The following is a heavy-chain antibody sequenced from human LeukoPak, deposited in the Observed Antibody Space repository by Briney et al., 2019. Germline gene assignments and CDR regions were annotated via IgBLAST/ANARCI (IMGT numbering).Heavy chain of an antibody. J-gene: IGHJ4*02. CDR3: ARSPIGGGDFNPPDY. CDR1: GGTFSSYA. Sequence: ASVKVSCKASGGTFSSYAISWVRQAPGQGLEWMGGIIPIFGTANYAQKFQGRVTITTDESTSTAYMELSSLRSEDTAVYYCARSPIGGGDFNPPDYWGQGTLVTVSS. CDR2: IIPIFGTA. D-gene: IGHD2-21*02. V-gene: IGHV1-69*05.